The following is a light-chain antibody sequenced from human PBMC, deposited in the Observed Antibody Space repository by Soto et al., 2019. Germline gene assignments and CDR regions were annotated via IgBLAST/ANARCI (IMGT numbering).Light chain of an antibody. J-gene: IGLJ1*01. V-gene: IGLV2-23*01. CDR3: CSYVAPNPLYV. CDR1: SSDVGSYNL. Sequence: QSALTQPASVSGSPGQSITISCTGTSSDVGSYNLVSWYQHHPGKAPKLIISEANKRPSGVSNRFSGSKSGNTASLTISGLQAEDEADYSCCSYVAPNPLYVFGTGTKVTVL. CDR2: EAN.